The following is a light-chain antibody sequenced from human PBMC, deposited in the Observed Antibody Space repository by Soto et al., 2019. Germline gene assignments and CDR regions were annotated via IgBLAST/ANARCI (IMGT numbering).Light chain of an antibody. J-gene: IGKJ1*01. Sequence: DIQMTQSPSSLSASVGDRVTITCRASQGISNYLAWYQQKPGKVPKLLIYAASTLQSGVPSRFSGSGSGTDFTLTISSLQPEDVATYYXQKXXSAXRXFXQGTKVEIK. V-gene: IGKV1-27*01. CDR1: QGISNY. CDR2: AAS. CDR3: QKXXSAXRX.